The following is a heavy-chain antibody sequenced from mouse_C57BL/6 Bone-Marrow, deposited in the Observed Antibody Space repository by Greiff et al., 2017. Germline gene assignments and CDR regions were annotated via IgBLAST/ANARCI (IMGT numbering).Heavy chain of an antibody. CDR1: GFTFSSYT. D-gene: IGHD2-1*01. CDR3: ARPHLLCGFAY. Sequence: DVQLVESGGGLVKPGGSLKLSCAASGFTFSSYTMSWVRQTPEKRLEWVATISGGGGNTYYPDSVKGRFTISRDYAKNTLYLQMSSLRSEDTALYYCARPHLLCGFAYWGQGTLVTVSA. J-gene: IGHJ3*01. CDR2: ISGGGGNT. V-gene: IGHV5-9*01.